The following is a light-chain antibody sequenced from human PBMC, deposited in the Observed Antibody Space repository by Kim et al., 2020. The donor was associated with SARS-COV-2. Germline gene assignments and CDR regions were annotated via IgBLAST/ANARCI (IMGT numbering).Light chain of an antibody. V-gene: IGKV1-17*01. CDR3: LQHHTYPRT. CDR2: AAS. J-gene: IGKJ1*01. CDR1: QGIGND. Sequence: DIQMTQSPSSLSASVGDRVTITCRARQGIGNDLGWFQQKPGKAPKRLIYAASTLQSGVPSRFSGSGSGTEFALTISSLQPEDFATYYCLQHHTYPRTFGQGTKVDI.